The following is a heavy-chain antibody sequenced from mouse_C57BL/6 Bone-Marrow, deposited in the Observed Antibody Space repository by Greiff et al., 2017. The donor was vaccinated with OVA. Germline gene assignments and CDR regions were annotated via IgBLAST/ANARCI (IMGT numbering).Heavy chain of an antibody. CDR2: IWSGGST. V-gene: IGHV2-2*01. CDR1: GFSLTSYG. Sequence: VKLMESGPGLVQPSQSLSITCTVSGFSLTSYGVHWVRQSPGKGLEWLGVIWSGGSTDYNAAFISRLSISKDNSKSQVFFKMNSLQADDTAIYYCARVGAWFAYWGQGTLVTVSA. J-gene: IGHJ3*01. CDR3: ARVGAWFAY.